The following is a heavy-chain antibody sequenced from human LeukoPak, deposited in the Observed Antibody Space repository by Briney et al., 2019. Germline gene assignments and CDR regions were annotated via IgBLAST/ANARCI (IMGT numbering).Heavy chain of an antibody. CDR3: ASSYGDYMYYFDY. Sequence: GASVKVSCKASGYTFTGYYMHWVRQAPGQGLEWMGWINPNSGGTNYAQKFQGRVTMTRDTSISTAYMELSRLRSDDTAVYYCASSYGDYMYYFDYWGQGTLVTVSS. D-gene: IGHD4-17*01. CDR2: INPNSGGT. V-gene: IGHV1-2*02. J-gene: IGHJ4*02. CDR1: GYTFTGYY.